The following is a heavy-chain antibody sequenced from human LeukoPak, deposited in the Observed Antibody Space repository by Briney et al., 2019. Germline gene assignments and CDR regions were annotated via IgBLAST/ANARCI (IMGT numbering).Heavy chain of an antibody. Sequence: ASVKVSCKASGYTFTGYYMHWVRQAPGQGLEWMGWINPNSGGTNYAQTFQGRVTMTRDTSISTAYMERSRLRSDDTAVYYCARVPAASSSYYFDYWGQGTLVTVSS. J-gene: IGHJ4*02. V-gene: IGHV1-2*02. CDR2: INPNSGGT. CDR3: ARVPAASSSYYFDY. CDR1: GYTFTGYY. D-gene: IGHD6-6*01.